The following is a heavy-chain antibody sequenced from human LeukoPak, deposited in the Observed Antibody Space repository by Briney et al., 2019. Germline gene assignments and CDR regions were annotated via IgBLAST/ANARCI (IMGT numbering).Heavy chain of an antibody. CDR2: IYAGGST. CDR3: ARLGGNYGPYYFDY. D-gene: IGHD3-10*01. J-gene: IGHJ4*02. Sequence: GGSLRLSCAASGFTVSNNYMSWVRQAPGKGLEWVSIIYAGGSTYYADSVKGRFTISRDNSKNTLYLQMNSLRAEDTAVYYCARLGGNYGPYYFDYWGQGTLVTVSS. V-gene: IGHV3-53*01. CDR1: GFTVSNNY.